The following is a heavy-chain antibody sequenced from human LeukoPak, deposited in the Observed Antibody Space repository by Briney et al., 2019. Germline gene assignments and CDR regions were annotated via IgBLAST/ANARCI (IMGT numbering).Heavy chain of an antibody. D-gene: IGHD3-3*01. CDR2: INHSGST. CDR3: ARGPTIRFLEWLGYYYMDV. CDR1: GGSFSDYY. J-gene: IGHJ6*03. V-gene: IGHV4-34*01. Sequence: PSETLSLTCAVYGGSFSDYYWTWIRQPPGKGLWWIGEINHSGSTNYNPSLKSRVTISEDTSNNQFSLKLTSVTAADTAVYYCARGPTIRFLEWLGYYYMDVWGKGTTVTVSS.